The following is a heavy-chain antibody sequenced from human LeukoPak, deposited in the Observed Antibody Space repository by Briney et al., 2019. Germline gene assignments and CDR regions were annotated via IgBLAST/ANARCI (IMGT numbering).Heavy chain of an antibody. CDR1: GFSFRTYA. D-gene: IGHD3-9*01. J-gene: IGHJ4*02. CDR2: ISYDGSNK. CDR3: AKVGSTGDYDILTGYPFYYFDY. V-gene: IGHV3-30*04. Sequence: PGGSLRLSCAASGFSFRTYAMHWVRQAPGKGLEWVGVISYDGSNKYYADSVKGRFTISRDNSKNTLYLQMNSLRAEDTAVYYCAKVGSTGDYDILTGYPFYYFDYWGQGTLVTVSS.